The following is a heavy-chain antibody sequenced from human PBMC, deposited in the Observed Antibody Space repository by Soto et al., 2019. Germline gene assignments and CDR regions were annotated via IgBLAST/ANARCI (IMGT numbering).Heavy chain of an antibody. J-gene: IGHJ3*02. CDR3: ARDLQFYSDSSGYRDVFDI. CDR2: ISANNGNT. CDR1: GYTFTRYA. D-gene: IGHD3-22*01. Sequence: ASVKVSCKASGYTFTRYAMHWVRQAPGQRLEWMGWISANNGNTYYAQKFQGRVTMNTDTPTRTIYMELRSLRSDDTAVYYCARDLQFYSDSSGYRDVFDIWGQGTMVTVSS. V-gene: IGHV1-18*01.